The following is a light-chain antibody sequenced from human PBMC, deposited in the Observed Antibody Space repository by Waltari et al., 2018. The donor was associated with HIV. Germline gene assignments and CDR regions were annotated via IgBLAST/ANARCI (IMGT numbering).Light chain of an antibody. J-gene: IGLJ2*01. CDR1: CSKIRTNA. V-gene: IGLV1-44*01. Sequence: QSVLTPPPSASGNPGQRVTISCSGRCSKIRTNAVTWYQDLPGTAPKRLIYGNDERPSGVPDRFSGSKSGTSASLAISGLQSEDEGDYYCATWDFSLNGRVVFGGGTKLTVL. CDR3: ATWDFSLNGRVV. CDR2: GND.